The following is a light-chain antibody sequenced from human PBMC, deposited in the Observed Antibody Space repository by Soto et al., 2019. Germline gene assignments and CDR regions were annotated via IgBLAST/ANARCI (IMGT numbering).Light chain of an antibody. J-gene: IGLJ1*01. CDR3: QSYDSSLSGFYV. CDR1: SSNIGAGYD. V-gene: IGLV1-40*01. CDR2: GNS. Sequence: QSVLTQPPSVSGAPGQRVTISCTGSSSNIGAGYDVHWYQQLPGTAPKLLIYGNSNRPSGVPDRFSGSKSGTSASLAITGLQVEDEADYCCQSYDSSLSGFYVFGTGTKVTVL.